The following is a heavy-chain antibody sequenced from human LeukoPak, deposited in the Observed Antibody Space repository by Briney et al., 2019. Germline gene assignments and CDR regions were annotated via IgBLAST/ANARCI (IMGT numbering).Heavy chain of an antibody. CDR3: ARRRGSYCFDY. CDR1: GFTISSYW. CDR2: IKQDGSEK. J-gene: IGHJ4*02. Sequence: GGSLRLSCAASGFTISSYWLTWVRQAPGQGLQWVAEIKQDGSEKIYVDSVKGRFTISRDNAKNSLYLQMNSLRAEDMAVYYCARRRGSYCFDYWGQGTLVTVSS. D-gene: IGHD1-26*01. V-gene: IGHV3-7*01.